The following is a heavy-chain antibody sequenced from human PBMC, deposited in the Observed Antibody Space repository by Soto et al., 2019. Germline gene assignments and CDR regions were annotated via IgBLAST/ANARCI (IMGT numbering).Heavy chain of an antibody. J-gene: IGHJ5*02. V-gene: IGHV3-48*02. CDR1: GFTFSSYS. Sequence: PGGSLRLSCAASGFTFSSYSMNWVRQAPGKGLEWVSCISSSSSTIYYADSVKGRFTISGDNAKNSLYLQMNSLRDEDTAVYYCARERLAATNWFDPWGQGTLVTVSS. CDR3: ARERLAATNWFDP. CDR2: ISSSSSTI. D-gene: IGHD6-6*01.